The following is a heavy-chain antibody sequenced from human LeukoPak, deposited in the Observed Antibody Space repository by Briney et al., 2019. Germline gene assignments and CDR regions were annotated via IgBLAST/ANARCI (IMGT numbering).Heavy chain of an antibody. V-gene: IGHV4-4*07. J-gene: IGHJ3*02. CDR3: ARLITGTTTTFDI. Sequence: SETLSLTCTVSGGSIGSYYWSWIRQPAGKGLEWIGRINTSGSTHYNPSLKNRVTMSVDTSENPFSLRLTSVTAADTAVYYCARLITGTTTTFDIWGQGTMVTVSS. D-gene: IGHD1-7*01. CDR1: GGSIGSYY. CDR2: INTSGST.